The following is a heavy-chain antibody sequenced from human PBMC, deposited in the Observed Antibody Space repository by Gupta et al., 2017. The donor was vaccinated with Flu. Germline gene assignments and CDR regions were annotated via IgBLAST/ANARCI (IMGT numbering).Heavy chain of an antibody. CDR3: AKDRSWLSAEYFHH. CDR1: FSSYA. CDR2: ISANADTT. V-gene: IGHV3-23*01. J-gene: IGHJ1*01. Sequence: FSSYAMSWARQAPGKGLEWVSRISANADTTYYVDSVKGRFTISRDNSKNTLYLQMNGLRVEDTAVYYYAKDRSWLSAEYFHHWGQGTLVTVSS. D-gene: IGHD3-9*01.